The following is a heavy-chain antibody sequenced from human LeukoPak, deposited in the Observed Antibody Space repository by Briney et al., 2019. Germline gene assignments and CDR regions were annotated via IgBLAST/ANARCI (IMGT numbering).Heavy chain of an antibody. D-gene: IGHD3-22*01. CDR1: GFTFRSYW. J-gene: IGHJ4*02. CDR3: AVLSSGYPVDY. V-gene: IGHV3-74*01. Sequence: GGSLRLSCAASGFTFRSYWMHWVRQAPGKGLVWVSRINSDGSSTTYADSVKGRFTISRDNAKNTLHLQMNSLRVEDTAVYYCAVLSSGYPVDYWGQGTLVTVSS. CDR2: INSDGSST.